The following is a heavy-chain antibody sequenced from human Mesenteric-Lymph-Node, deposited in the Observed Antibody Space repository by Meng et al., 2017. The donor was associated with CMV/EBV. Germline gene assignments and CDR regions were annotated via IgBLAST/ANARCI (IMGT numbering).Heavy chain of an antibody. CDR1: GFTFSSYS. J-gene: IGHJ6*02. CDR2: IKQDGSEK. Sequence: GESLKISCAASGFTFSSYSMNWVRQAPGKGLEWVANIKQDGSEKYYVDSVKGRFTISRDNAKNSLYLQMNSLRAEDTAVYYCARAVVVPAAILSYYYYGMDVWGQGTTVTVSS. D-gene: IGHD2-2*02. V-gene: IGHV3-7*01. CDR3: ARAVVVPAAILSYYYYGMDV.